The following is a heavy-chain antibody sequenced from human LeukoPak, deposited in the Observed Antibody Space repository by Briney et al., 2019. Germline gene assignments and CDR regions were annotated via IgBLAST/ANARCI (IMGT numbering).Heavy chain of an antibody. J-gene: IGHJ6*02. Sequence: GGSLRLSCAASGFTFDDYAMHWVRQAPGKGLEWVSLISGDGGSTYYADSVKGRFTISRDNSKDSLYLQMNSLRTEDTALYYCAKGFSDYHYYYGMDVWGQGTTVTVSS. CDR2: ISGDGGST. CDR1: GFTFDDYA. V-gene: IGHV3-43*02. CDR3: AKGFSDYHYYYGMDV.